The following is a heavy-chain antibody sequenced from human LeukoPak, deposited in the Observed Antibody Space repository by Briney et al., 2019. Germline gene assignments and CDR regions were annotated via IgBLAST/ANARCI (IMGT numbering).Heavy chain of an antibody. Sequence: PSETLSLTCAVYGGSFSGYYWSWIRQPPGKGLEWIGEINHSGSTNYNPSLKSRVTISVDPSKNQFSLKLSSVTAADTAVYYCARIGSYYDYVWGSYRLFDYWGQGTLVTVSS. J-gene: IGHJ4*02. V-gene: IGHV4-34*01. D-gene: IGHD3-16*02. CDR3: ARIGSYYDYVWGSYRLFDY. CDR2: INHSGST. CDR1: GGSFSGYY.